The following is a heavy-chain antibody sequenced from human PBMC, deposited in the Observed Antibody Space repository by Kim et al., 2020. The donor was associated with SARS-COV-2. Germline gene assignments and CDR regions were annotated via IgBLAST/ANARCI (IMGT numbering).Heavy chain of an antibody. Sequence: SETLSLTCTVSGGSISSYYWSWIRQPPGKGLEWIGYIYYSGSTNYNPSLKSRVTISVDTSKNQFSLKLSSVTAADTAVYYCARGTYGELLFGLGVGYYY. D-gene: IGHD3-10*01. CDR1: GGSISSYY. CDR3: ARGTYGELLFGLGVGYYY. V-gene: IGHV4-59*01. J-gene: IGHJ6*03. CDR2: IYYSGST.